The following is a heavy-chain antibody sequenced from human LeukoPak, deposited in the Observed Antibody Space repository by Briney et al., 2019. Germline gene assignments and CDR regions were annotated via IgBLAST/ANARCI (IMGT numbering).Heavy chain of an antibody. Sequence: SDTLSLTCTLSGGSISIYYWSWIRQPRGKGRECIGYIYYSGSTNYNPSLKGRVTISVDTSKNQFSLKLSSLAAADTAGNYFARERLLSSWYTGDAFDIWGQGPMVTVPS. CDR2: IYYSGST. D-gene: IGHD6-13*01. J-gene: IGHJ3*02. V-gene: IGHV4-59*01. CDR3: ARERLLSSWYTGDAFDI. CDR1: GGSISIYY.